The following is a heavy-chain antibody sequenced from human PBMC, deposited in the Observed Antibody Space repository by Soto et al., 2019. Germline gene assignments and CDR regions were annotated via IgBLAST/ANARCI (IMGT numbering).Heavy chain of an antibody. CDR1: GFTFSSYA. Sequence: GGSLRLSCGASGFTFSSYAMSWVRQAPGKGLEWVSRLSGSGATTKYADSVEGRFTISRDNSKNTLYLQMDSLSAEDTAIYYCAKARCSDTECYLPDTRGPGNLVTVSS. V-gene: IGHV3-23*01. CDR2: LSGSGATT. D-gene: IGHD2-15*01. CDR3: AKARCSDTECYLPDT. J-gene: IGHJ4*02.